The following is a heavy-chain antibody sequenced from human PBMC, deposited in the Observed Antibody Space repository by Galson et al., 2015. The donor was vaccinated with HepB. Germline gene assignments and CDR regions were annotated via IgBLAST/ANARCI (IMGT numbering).Heavy chain of an antibody. J-gene: IGHJ3*02. CDR2: INPNSGGT. CDR3: AHGYSSGYYLRMGDAFDI. CDR1: GYTFTGYY. D-gene: IGHD3-22*01. V-gene: IGHV1-2*06. Sequence: SVKVSCKASGYTFTGYYMHWVRQAPGQGLEWMGRINPNSGGTNYAQKFQGRVTMTRDTSISTAYMELCRLRSDDTAVDYCAHGYSSGYYLRMGDAFDIWGQGTMVTVSS.